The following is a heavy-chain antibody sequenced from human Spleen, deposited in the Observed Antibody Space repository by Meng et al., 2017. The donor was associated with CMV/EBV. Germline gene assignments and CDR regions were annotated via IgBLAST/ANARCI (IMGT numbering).Heavy chain of an antibody. CDR3: AREACSGGSCYFDY. CDR1: GYTFTSYD. J-gene: IGHJ4*02. D-gene: IGHD2-15*01. CDR2: INPNSGGT. Sequence: ASGYTFTSYDINWVRQATGQGLEWMGWINPNSGGTNYAQKFQGRVTMTRDTSISTAYMELSRLRSDDTAVYYCAREACSGGSCYFDYWGQGTLVTVSS. V-gene: IGHV1-2*02.